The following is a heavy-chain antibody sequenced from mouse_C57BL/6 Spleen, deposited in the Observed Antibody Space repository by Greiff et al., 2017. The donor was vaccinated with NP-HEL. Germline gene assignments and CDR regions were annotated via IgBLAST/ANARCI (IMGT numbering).Heavy chain of an antibody. V-gene: IGHV2-3*01. CDR2: IWGDGST. CDR3: AKPYYYGSSSYWYFDV. D-gene: IGHD1-1*01. J-gene: IGHJ1*03. CDR1: GFSLTSYG. Sequence: VQLKQSGPGLVAPSQSLSITCTVSGFSLTSYGVSWVRQPPGKGLEWLGVIWGDGSTNYHSALISRLSISKDNSKSQVFLKLNSLPTDDTATYYCAKPYYYGSSSYWYFDVWGTGTTVTVSS.